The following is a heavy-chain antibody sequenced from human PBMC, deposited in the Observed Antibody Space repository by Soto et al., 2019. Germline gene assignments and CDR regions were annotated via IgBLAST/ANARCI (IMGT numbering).Heavy chain of an antibody. D-gene: IGHD3-22*01. V-gene: IGHV3-21*01. CDR1: GFTFSSYS. Sequence: GGSLRLSCAASGFTFSSYSMNWVRQAPGKGLEWVSSISSSSSYIYYADSVKGRFTISRDNAKNSLYLQMNSLRAEDTAVYYCARGNAPTYYYDSSGYPKAFDYWGQGTLVTVSS. J-gene: IGHJ4*02. CDR2: ISSSSSYI. CDR3: ARGNAPTYYYDSSGYPKAFDY.